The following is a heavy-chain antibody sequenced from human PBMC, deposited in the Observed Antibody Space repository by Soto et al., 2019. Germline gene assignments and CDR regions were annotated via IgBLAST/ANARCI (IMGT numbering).Heavy chain of an antibody. D-gene: IGHD6-19*01. J-gene: IGHJ4*02. CDR1: GFSLSTSGVG. V-gene: IGHV2-5*02. Sequence: QITLKESGPTLVKPTQTLTLTCTFSGFSLSTSGVGVAWIRQPPGKALEWLGLIFWDDDKRYSPSLKSRLTIPKDTSKIQVVLTMTNMDPVDTATYYCAHRLEWPVFRDYWGQGTLVTVSS. CDR2: IFWDDDK. CDR3: AHRLEWPVFRDY.